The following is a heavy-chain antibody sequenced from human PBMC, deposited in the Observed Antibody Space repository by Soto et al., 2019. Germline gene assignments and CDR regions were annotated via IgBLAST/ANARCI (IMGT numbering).Heavy chain of an antibody. J-gene: IGHJ6*02. D-gene: IGHD3-3*01. CDR1: GGTFSSYA. CDR3: AIGDFWSGYANYGMDV. CDR2: IIPIFGTA. V-gene: IGHV1-69*01. Sequence: QVQLVQSGAEVKKPGSSVKVSCKASGGTFSSYAISWVRQTPGQGLEWMGGIIPIFGTANYAQKFQGRVTITADESTSTAYMELSSLRSEDTAVYYCAIGDFWSGYANYGMDVWGQGTTVTVSS.